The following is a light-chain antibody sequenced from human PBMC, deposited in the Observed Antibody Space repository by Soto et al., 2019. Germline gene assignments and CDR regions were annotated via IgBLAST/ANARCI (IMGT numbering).Light chain of an antibody. Sequence: QSVLTQPPSAPGSPGQSVTISCTGTSSDVGGYNYVSLYQQHPGKAPKLMIYEVSKRPSGVPDRFSGSKSGNTASLTFSGLQVEDEADYYCSSYAGSNNLVFGGGTKVTVL. J-gene: IGLJ3*02. CDR2: EVS. CDR3: SSYAGSNNLV. CDR1: SSDVGGYNY. V-gene: IGLV2-8*01.